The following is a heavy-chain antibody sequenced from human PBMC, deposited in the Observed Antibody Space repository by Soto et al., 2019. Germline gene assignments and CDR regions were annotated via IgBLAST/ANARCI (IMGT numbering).Heavy chain of an antibody. D-gene: IGHD3-3*01. V-gene: IGHV5-51*01. CDR2: IYPSDSDT. CDR3: ARGGVSTRTFDY. J-gene: IGHJ4*02. CDR1: GYNFAGYW. Sequence: LKISCKGSGYNFAGYWIAWVRQMPGKGLELMGIIYPSDSDTRYRPSFQGQVTISADKSISSAYLQWSSLRASDTAMYYCARGGVSTRTFDYWGQGTPVTVSS.